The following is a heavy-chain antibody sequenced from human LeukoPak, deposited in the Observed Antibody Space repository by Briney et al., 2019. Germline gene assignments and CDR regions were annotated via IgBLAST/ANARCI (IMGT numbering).Heavy chain of an antibody. CDR2: IYSGGST. D-gene: IGHD3-3*01. CDR3: ARDRVNFGYYYYDMDV. Sequence: GGSLRLSCAASGFTFSSYWMSWVRQAPGKGLEWVSVIYSGGSTYYADSVKGRFTISRDNSKNTLYLQMNSLRAEDTAVYYCARDRVNFGYYYYDMDVWGQGTTVTVSS. J-gene: IGHJ6*02. CDR1: GFTFSSYW. V-gene: IGHV3-53*01.